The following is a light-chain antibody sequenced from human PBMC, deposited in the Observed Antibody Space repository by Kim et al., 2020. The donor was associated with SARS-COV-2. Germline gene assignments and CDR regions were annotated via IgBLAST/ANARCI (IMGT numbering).Light chain of an antibody. Sequence: LCPGGRVTLSCRASQTLIRSYLAWYQQKPGQAPRLLIYGTSSRANGIPGKFSGSGSGTDFTLTISRLEPEESAVYYCQRYGSSSYTFGQGTKLGI. CDR2: GTS. J-gene: IGKJ2*01. CDR1: QTLIRSY. CDR3: QRYGSSSYT. V-gene: IGKV3-20*01.